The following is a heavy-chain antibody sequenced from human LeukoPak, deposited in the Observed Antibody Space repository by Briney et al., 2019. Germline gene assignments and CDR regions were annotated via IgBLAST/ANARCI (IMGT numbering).Heavy chain of an antibody. CDR3: AKDGRSNTPGY. D-gene: IGHD2-2*01. J-gene: IGHJ4*02. V-gene: IGHV3-30*18. CDR1: GFTFSSYG. CDR2: ISYDGSNK. Sequence: GGSLRLSCAASGFTFSSYGMPWVRQAPGKGLEWVAVISYDGSNKYYADSVKGRFTISRDNSKNTLFLQMNSLRAEDTAVYYCAKDGRSNTPGYWGQGTLVTVSS.